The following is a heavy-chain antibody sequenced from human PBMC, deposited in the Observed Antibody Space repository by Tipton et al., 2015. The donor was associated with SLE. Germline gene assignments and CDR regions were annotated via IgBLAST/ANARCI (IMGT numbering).Heavy chain of an antibody. D-gene: IGHD5-12*01. CDR3: ARGHERHYDSPNFDI. CDR2: IYYSGSS. V-gene: IGHV4-39*07. Sequence: TLSLTCTVSGDSISSTNSYWAWIRQPPGKGPEWIGSIYYSGSSYRNPSLKSRVTISVDTSKNQFSLKLSSVTAADTAVYYCARGHERHYDSPNFDIWGQGTMVTVSS. J-gene: IGHJ3*02. CDR1: GDSISSTNSY.